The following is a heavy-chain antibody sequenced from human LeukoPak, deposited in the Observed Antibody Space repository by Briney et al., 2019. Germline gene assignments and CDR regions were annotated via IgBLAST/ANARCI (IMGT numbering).Heavy chain of an antibody. D-gene: IGHD4-17*01. CDR2: ISSSTSYI. CDR3: ARAGGSTVSHSDY. Sequence: GGSLRLSCAASGFTFSSYSMNWIRQAPGKGLEWVSSISSSTSYIYYADSVKGRFTISKDNAKNSLCLQMNSLRAEDTAVYYCARAGGSTVSHSDYWGQGTLVTVSS. CDR1: GFTFSSYS. J-gene: IGHJ4*02. V-gene: IGHV3-21*01.